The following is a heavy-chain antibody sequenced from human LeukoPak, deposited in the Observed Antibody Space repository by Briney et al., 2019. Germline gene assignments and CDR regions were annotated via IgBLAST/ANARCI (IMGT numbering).Heavy chain of an antibody. D-gene: IGHD3-22*01. CDR1: GFSVSNYY. J-gene: IGHJ4*02. CDR3: AGCSYAGSGYYYYFDY. CDR2: IYSGGNT. Sequence: PGGSLRLSCAASGFSVSNYYMSWVRQAPGKGLEWVSVIYSGGNTYYTDSVKGRFTISRDNPKNTVFLQMGSLRGEDTAVYYCAGCSYAGSGYYYYFDYWAQGTLVPVSP. V-gene: IGHV3-53*01.